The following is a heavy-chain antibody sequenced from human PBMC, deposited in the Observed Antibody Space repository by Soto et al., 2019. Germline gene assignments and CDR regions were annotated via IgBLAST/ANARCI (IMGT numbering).Heavy chain of an antibody. CDR3: ARDRSYSSSWSRQGYYFDY. D-gene: IGHD6-13*01. J-gene: IGHJ4*02. CDR1: GYTFTSYY. Sequence: ASVKVSCKASGYTFTSYYMHWVRQAPGQGLEWMGIINPSGGSTSYAQKFQGRVTMTRDTSTSTVYMELSSLRSEDTAVYYCARDRSYSSSWSRQGYYFDYWGQRTLVTGSS. CDR2: INPSGGST. V-gene: IGHV1-46*01.